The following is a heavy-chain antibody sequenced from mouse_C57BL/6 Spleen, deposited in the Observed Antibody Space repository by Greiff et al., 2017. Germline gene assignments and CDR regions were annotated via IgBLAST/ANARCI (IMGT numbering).Heavy chain of an antibody. V-gene: IGHV1-81*01. J-gene: IGHJ4*01. Sequence: VQLKESGAELARPGASVKLSCKASGYTFTSYGISWVKQRTGQGLEWIGENYPRSGNTYYNEKFKGKATLTADKSSSTAYMELRSLTSEDSAVYFCARSRGIYYYGSSSYYAMDYWGQGTSVTVSS. D-gene: IGHD1-1*01. CDR3: ARSRGIYYYGSSSYYAMDY. CDR2: NYPRSGNT. CDR1: GYTFTSYG.